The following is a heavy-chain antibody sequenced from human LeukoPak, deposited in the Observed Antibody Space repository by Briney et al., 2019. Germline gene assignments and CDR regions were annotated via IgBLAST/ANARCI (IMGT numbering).Heavy chain of an antibody. CDR1: GFTFSSYW. D-gene: IGHD4-11*01. Sequence: GGSLRLSCAASGFTFSSYWMHWVRQAPGKGLVWVSRINTDGSSTSYADSVKGRFTISRDYAKNTLYLQMNSLRAEDTAVYYCARDWELPTVTNPNWYFDLWGRGTLVTVSS. J-gene: IGHJ2*01. V-gene: IGHV3-74*01. CDR3: ARDWELPTVTNPNWYFDL. CDR2: INTDGSST.